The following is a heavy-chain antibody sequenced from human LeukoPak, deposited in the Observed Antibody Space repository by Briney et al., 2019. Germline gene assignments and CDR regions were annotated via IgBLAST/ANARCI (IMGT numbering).Heavy chain of an antibody. J-gene: IGHJ6*03. Sequence: ASVKVSCKASGYTFTSYDINWVRQATGRGLEWMGWKNPDSGHTGYAQKFQGRVTITRDASISTDYMELSSLRSEDTAVYYCARGRKSGGYFYYMDVWGKGTTVTVSS. CDR2: KNPDSGHT. V-gene: IGHV1-8*03. CDR3: ARGRKSGGYFYYMDV. CDR1: GYTFTSYD. D-gene: IGHD1-14*01.